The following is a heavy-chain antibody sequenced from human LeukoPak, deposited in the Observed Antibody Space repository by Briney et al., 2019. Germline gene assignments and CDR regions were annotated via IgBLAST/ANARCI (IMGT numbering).Heavy chain of an antibody. CDR3: ARGMTGDNYDFWSGYYPSDAFDI. Sequence: SQTLSLTCTVSGGPISSGGYYWSWIRQHPGKGLEWIGYIYYSGSAYYNPSLKSRVTISVDTSKNQFSLKLSSVTAADTAVYYCARGMTGDNYDFWSGYYPSDAFDIWGQGTMVTVSS. J-gene: IGHJ3*02. CDR1: GGPISSGGYY. CDR2: IYYSGSA. V-gene: IGHV4-31*03. D-gene: IGHD3-3*01.